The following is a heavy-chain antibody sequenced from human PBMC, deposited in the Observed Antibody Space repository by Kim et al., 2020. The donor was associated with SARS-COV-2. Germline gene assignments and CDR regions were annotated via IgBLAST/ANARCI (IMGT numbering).Heavy chain of an antibody. CDR2: ISYDGSNK. J-gene: IGHJ6*02. CDR3: AKDLRRWDGSGGRRGMDV. Sequence: GGSLRLSCAASGFTFSSYGMHWVRQAPGKGLEWVAVISYDGSNKYYADSVKGRFTISRDNSKNTLYLQMNSLRAEDTAVYYCAKDLRRWDGSGGRRGMDVWGQGTTVTVSS. CDR1: GFTFSSYG. D-gene: IGHD3-10*01. V-gene: IGHV3-30*18.